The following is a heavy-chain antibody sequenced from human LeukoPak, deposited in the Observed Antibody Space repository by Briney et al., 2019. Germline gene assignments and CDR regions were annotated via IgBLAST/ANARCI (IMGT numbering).Heavy chain of an antibody. D-gene: IGHD4-23*01. CDR2: INHSGST. J-gene: IGHJ4*02. V-gene: IGHV4-34*01. CDR1: GGSFSGYY. Sequence: PSETLSLTYAVYGGSFSGYYWSWIRQPPGKGLEWIGEINHSGSTNYNPSLKSRVTISVDTSKNQFSLKLSSVTAADTAVYYCARYGGNPNPNLDYWGQGTLVTVSS. CDR3: ARYGGNPNPNLDY.